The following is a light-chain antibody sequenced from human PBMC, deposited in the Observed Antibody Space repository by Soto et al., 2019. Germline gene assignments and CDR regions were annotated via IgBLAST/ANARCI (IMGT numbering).Light chain of an antibody. CDR3: SSYTSSSTSYV. Sequence: QLVLTQPASVSGSPGQWITISCTGTSSDVGGYNYVSWYQQHPGKAPKLMIYDVSNRPSGVSNRFSGSKSGNTASLTISGLQAEDEADYYCSSYTSSSTSYVFGTGTKLTVL. CDR1: SSDVGGYNY. V-gene: IGLV2-14*01. CDR2: DVS. J-gene: IGLJ1*01.